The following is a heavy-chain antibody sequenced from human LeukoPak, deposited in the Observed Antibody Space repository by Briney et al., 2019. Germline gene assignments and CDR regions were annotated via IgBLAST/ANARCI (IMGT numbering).Heavy chain of an antibody. D-gene: IGHD6-13*01. Sequence: GGSLRLSCAASGFTFSSYGMHWVRQAPGKGLEWVAVIWYDGSNKYYADSVKGRFTISRDNSKNTLYLQMNSLRAEDTAVYYCARDHSSSWYVYYYYGMDVWGQGTTVTVSS. CDR3: ARDHSSSWYVYYYYGMDV. CDR2: IWYDGSNK. J-gene: IGHJ6*02. CDR1: GFTFSSYG. V-gene: IGHV3-33*01.